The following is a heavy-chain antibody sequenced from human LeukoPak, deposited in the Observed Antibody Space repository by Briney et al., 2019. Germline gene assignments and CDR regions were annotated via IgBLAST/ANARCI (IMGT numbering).Heavy chain of an antibody. D-gene: IGHD5-12*01. J-gene: IGHJ5*02. CDR1: GCLFNNYA. Sequence: GGTLRLSCAVPGCLFNNYAKHWVRHAPQKGLEGVSLISGDGGSTFYADSARGRFTIARNNTRKSLSLQISSLGSEDPAWYYCAIASETSGLYDHWGQGTLVTVSS. V-gene: IGHV3-43*02. CDR3: AIASETSGLYDH. CDR2: ISGDGGST.